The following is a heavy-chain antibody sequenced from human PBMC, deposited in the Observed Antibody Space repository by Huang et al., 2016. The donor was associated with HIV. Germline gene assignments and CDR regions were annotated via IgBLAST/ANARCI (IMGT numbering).Heavy chain of an antibody. CDR1: GFRFSNYA. J-gene: IGHJ4*02. V-gene: IGHV3-23*01. CDR3: VKDGYYHDSSGPYFFDS. CDR2: RNGGAYRT. Sequence: EVQVLESGGDLIQPGGSLRLSCAASGFRFSNYAMSWVRPAPGKGLEWVSGRNGGAYRTYYAESVKGRFTISKDNSKNTVHLQMNSLRVEDTAVYYCVKDGYYHDSSGPYFFDSWGQGTLVTVSS. D-gene: IGHD3-22*01.